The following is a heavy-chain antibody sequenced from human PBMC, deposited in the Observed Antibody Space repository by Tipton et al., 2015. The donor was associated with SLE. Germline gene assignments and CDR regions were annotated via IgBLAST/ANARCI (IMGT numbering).Heavy chain of an antibody. V-gene: IGHV1-69*06. CDR1: GGTFSSYA. Sequence: QSGAEVKKPGSSVKASCKASGGTFSSYAISWVRQAPGQGLEWMGGIIPIFGTANYAQKFQGRVTITADKSTSTAYMELSSLRSEDTAVYYCAREGSRAVTHDAFDIWGQGTMVTVSS. CDR2: IIPIFGTA. D-gene: IGHD4-11*01. CDR3: AREGSRAVTHDAFDI. J-gene: IGHJ3*02.